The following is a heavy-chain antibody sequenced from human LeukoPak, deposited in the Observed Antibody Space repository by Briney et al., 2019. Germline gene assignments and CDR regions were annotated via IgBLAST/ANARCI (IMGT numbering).Heavy chain of an antibody. V-gene: IGHV3-30*02. J-gene: IGHJ5*02. CDR3: AKNQMRNWFGP. D-gene: IGHD5-24*01. Sequence: PGGSLRLSCAASGFTFSSYGMHWLRQSPGKGLDWLAFIRYDGSNKYYADSMKGRFTISRDNSKNSLYLQMNSLRTEDTAVYYCAKNQMRNWFGPWGQGTLVNVSS. CDR2: IRYDGSNK. CDR1: GFTFSSYG.